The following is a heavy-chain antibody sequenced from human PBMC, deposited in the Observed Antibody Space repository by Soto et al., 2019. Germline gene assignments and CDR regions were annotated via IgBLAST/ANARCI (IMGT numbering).Heavy chain of an antibody. V-gene: IGHV4-39*01. Sequence: PSETLSLTCTVSGGPISSSSYYWGWIRQPPGKGLEWIGSIYYSGSTYYNPSLKSRVTISVDTSKNQFSLKLSSVTAADTAVYYCARQAAAWYAILTDNFDYYGMDVWGQGTTVTVSS. CDR2: IYYSGST. J-gene: IGHJ6*02. CDR3: ARQAAAWYAILTDNFDYYGMDV. CDR1: GGPISSSSYY. D-gene: IGHD3-9*01.